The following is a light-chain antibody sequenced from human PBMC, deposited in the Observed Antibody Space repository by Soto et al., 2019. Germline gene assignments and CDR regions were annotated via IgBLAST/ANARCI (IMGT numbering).Light chain of an antibody. Sequence: EIVLTQSPVTLSLSPGERATLSCRASQSVSSSNLAWYQQKTGQAPRLLIYGTSSRATGIADRFSGSGSGTDFTLTISRLEPEDFAVYYCQQYGTSPPYTFGQGTKLEIK. CDR1: QSVSSSN. J-gene: IGKJ2*01. CDR3: QQYGTSPPYT. V-gene: IGKV3-20*01. CDR2: GTS.